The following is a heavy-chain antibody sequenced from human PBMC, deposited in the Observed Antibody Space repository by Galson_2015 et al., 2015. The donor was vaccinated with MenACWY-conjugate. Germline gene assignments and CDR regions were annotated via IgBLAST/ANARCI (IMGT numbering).Heavy chain of an antibody. CDR1: GYTFTTYW. V-gene: IGHV5-51*01. J-gene: IGHJ6*02. CDR2: ISPGDSKT. Sequence: QSGAEVKKPGESLKISCKGSGYTFTTYWIGWVRQLPGKGLEWMGLISPGDSKTRYSPAFQGQVTISADKSISTAYVQWDSLQASDTAMYYCARHPPGGRGMDVWGQGTTVTVSS. CDR3: ARHPPGGRGMDV. D-gene: IGHD1-26*01.